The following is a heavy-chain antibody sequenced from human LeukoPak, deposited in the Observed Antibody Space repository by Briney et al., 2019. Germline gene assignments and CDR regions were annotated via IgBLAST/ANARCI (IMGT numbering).Heavy chain of an antibody. CDR3: ARVGGDYDYVWGSYRLDY. D-gene: IGHD3-16*02. J-gene: IGHJ4*02. CDR1: GGTFSSYA. CDR2: IIPIFGTA. Sequence: ASVKVSCKASGGTFSSYAISWVRQAPGQGLEWMGGIIPIFGTANYAQKFQGRVTITADKPTSTAYMELSSLRSEDTAVYYCARVGGDYDYVWGSYRLDYWGQGTLVTVSS. V-gene: IGHV1-69*06.